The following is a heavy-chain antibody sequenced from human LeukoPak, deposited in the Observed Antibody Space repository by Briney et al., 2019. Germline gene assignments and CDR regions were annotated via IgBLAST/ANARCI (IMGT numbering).Heavy chain of an antibody. CDR2: IYYSGST. V-gene: IGHV4-59*01. J-gene: IGHJ6*02. Sequence: SETLSLTCTVSGGSISRYYWTWIRQPPGKGLEWIGYIYYSGSTNYNPSLKSRVTISVDTSKNQFSLNLSSVTAADTAVYYCARDRVDFYGMDVWGQGTTVTVSS. D-gene: IGHD2-15*01. CDR3: ARDRVDFYGMDV. CDR1: GGSISRYY.